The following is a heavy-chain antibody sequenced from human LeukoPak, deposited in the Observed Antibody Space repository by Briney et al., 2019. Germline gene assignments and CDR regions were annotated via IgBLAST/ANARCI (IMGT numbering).Heavy chain of an antibody. J-gene: IGHJ3*02. CDR1: GFTFDDYA. CDR3: TTVTTRFDAFDI. D-gene: IGHD4-17*01. Sequence: GGSLRLSCAASGFTFDDYAMHWVRQAPGKGLEWVSGISWNSGSIGYADSVKGRFTVSRDNAKNSLYLQMNSLRAEDTALYYCTTVTTRFDAFDIWGQGTMVTVSS. V-gene: IGHV3-9*01. CDR2: ISWNSGSI.